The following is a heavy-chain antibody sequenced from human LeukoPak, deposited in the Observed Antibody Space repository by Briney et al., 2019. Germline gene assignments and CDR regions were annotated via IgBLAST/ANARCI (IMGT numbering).Heavy chain of an antibody. J-gene: IGHJ4*02. CDR3: AGRAGADSHRYDY. CDR1: GGSISTYY. CDR2: IYTSGST. Sequence: SETLSLTCTVSGGSISTYYWSWIRQPAGKGLEWIGRIYTSGSTNYNPSPKSRVTMSVDTSKNHFSLKLISVTAADTAVYYCAGRAGADSHRYDYWGQGTLVTVSS. D-gene: IGHD2-21*02. V-gene: IGHV4-4*07.